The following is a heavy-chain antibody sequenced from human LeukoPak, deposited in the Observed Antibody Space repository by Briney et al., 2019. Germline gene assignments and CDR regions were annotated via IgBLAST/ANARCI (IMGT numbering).Heavy chain of an antibody. Sequence: GASVKVSCKASGYTFSTYYMHWVRQAPGQGLEWMGIINPSGTDSNYAQKFQGRVTMTRDMSTSTVNMELSILRSEDTAVYYCAMGVGAPEDLAVAADFDYWGQGTLVTVSS. CDR3: AMGVGAPEDLAVAADFDY. J-gene: IGHJ4*02. CDR1: GYTFSTYY. V-gene: IGHV1-46*01. CDR2: INPSGTDS. D-gene: IGHD6-19*01.